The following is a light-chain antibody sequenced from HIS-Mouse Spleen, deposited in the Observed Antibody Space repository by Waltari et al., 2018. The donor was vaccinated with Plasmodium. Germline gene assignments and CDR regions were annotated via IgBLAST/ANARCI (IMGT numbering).Light chain of an antibody. CDR3: QQFNSYPT. J-gene: IGKJ2*01. V-gene: IGKV1-39*01. CDR1: QSISSY. CDR2: AAS. Sequence: DIQMTQSPSSLSASVGDRVTITCRASQSISSYLNWYQQKPGKATKLLIYAASSLESGVPSRFSGSGSGTDFTLTISSLQPEDFATYYCQQFNSYPTFGQGTKLEIK.